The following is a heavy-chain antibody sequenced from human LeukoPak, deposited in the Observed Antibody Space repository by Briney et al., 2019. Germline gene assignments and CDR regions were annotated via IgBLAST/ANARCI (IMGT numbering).Heavy chain of an antibody. CDR3: ARGKHIVVDLDGVFDI. CDR1: GFTFSDHC. D-gene: IGHD2-21*01. CDR2: ISGSGSTT. Sequence: PGGSLRLSCAASGFTFSDHCMNWIRQAPGKGLEWVSYISGSGSTTYYADSVKGRFTISRDNAENSLYLQMNSLRAEDTAVYYCARGKHIVVDLDGVFDIWGQGTMVTVSS. V-gene: IGHV3-11*04. J-gene: IGHJ3*02.